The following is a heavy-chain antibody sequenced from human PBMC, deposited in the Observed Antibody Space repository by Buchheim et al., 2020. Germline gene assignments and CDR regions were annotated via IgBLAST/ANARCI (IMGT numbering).Heavy chain of an antibody. CDR1: GYTFTSYY. J-gene: IGHJ6*02. CDR2: INPSGGST. D-gene: IGHD3-3*01. V-gene: IGHV1-46*01. Sequence: QVQLVQSGAEVKKPGASVKVSCKASGYTFTSYYMHWVRQAPGQGLEWMGIINPSGGSTSYAQKFQGRVTMTRDTSTSTVYMELSSLRSEDTAVYYCASGPLRNYDFWSGYFGYYYGMDVWGQGTT. CDR3: ASGPLRNYDFWSGYFGYYYGMDV.